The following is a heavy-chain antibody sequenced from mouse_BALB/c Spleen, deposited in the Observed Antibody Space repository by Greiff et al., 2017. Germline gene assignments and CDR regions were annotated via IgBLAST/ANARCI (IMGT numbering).Heavy chain of an antibody. CDR3: ASPLYYGYDYAMDY. D-gene: IGHD1-2*01. V-gene: IGHV2-2*02. CDR2: IWSGGST. J-gene: IGHJ4*01. CDR1: GFSLTSYG. Sequence: VQLQQSGPGLVQPSQSLSITCTVSGFSLTSYGVHWVRQSPGKGLEWLGVIWSGGSTDYNAAFISRLSISKDNSKSQVFFKMNSLQANDTAIYYCASPLYYGYDYAMDYWGQGTSVTVSS.